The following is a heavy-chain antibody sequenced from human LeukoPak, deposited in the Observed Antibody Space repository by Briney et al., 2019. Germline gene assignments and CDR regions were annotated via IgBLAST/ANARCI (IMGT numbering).Heavy chain of an antibody. CDR2: ISAYNGNT. CDR1: GYTFTSYG. Sequence: ASVTVSCKASGYTFTSYGISWVRQAPGQGLEWMGWISAYNGNTNYAQKLQGRVTMTTDTSTSTAYMELRSLRSDDTAVYYCARDWGAVPAAITLNDYWGQGTLVTVSS. J-gene: IGHJ4*02. CDR3: ARDWGAVPAAITLNDY. V-gene: IGHV1-18*01. D-gene: IGHD2-2*01.